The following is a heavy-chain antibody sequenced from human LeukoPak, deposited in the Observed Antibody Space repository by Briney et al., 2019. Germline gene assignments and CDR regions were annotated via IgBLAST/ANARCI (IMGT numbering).Heavy chain of an antibody. CDR2: IVVGSGNT. J-gene: IGHJ4*02. CDR1: GFTFTSSA. Sequence: SVKVSCKASGFTFTSSAMQWVRQARGQRLEWIGWIVVGSGNTNYAQKFQERVTITRDMSTSTAYMELSSLRSEDTAVYYCAADPYYYDSSGYCLFDYWGQGTLVTVSS. V-gene: IGHV1-58*02. CDR3: AADPYYYDSSGYCLFDY. D-gene: IGHD3-22*01.